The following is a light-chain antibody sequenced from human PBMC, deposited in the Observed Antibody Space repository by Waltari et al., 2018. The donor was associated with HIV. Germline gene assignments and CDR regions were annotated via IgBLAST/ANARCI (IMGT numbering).Light chain of an antibody. CDR1: SSNIGSNY. J-gene: IGLJ3*02. Sequence: TISCSGSSSNIGSNYVYWYQQLPGTGPKLLIYRNNQRPSGVPDRFSGSKSGISGSLAISGLRSDDEADYYCAAWDDTRVVFGGGTKLTVL. V-gene: IGLV1-47*01. CDR2: RNN. CDR3: AAWDDTRVV.